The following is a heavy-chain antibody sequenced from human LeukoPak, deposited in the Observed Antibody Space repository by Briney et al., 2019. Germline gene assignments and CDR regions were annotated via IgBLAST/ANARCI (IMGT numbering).Heavy chain of an antibody. CDR3: ARGVISRGYFDY. D-gene: IGHD3-16*02. Sequence: ASVKVSCKASGGTFSSYDISWVRQAPGQGLEWMGGIIPIFGTANYAQKFQGRVTITADESTSTAYMELSSLRSEDTAVYYCARGVISRGYFDYWGQGTLVTVSS. CDR2: IIPIFGTA. V-gene: IGHV1-69*13. J-gene: IGHJ4*02. CDR1: GGTFSSYD.